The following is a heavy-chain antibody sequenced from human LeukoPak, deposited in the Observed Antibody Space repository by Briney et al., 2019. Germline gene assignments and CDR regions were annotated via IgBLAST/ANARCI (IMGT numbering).Heavy chain of an antibody. V-gene: IGHV3-23*01. J-gene: IGHJ4*02. CDR3: AKDLDSSGCLDY. Sequence: PGGSLRLSCAVSGFTFSSYAMSWVRQAPGKGLEWVSAISGSGGSTYYADSVKGRFTISRDNSKNTLYLQMNSLRAEDTAVYYCAKDLDSSGCLDYWGQGTLVTVSS. D-gene: IGHD3-22*01. CDR1: GFTFSSYA. CDR2: ISGSGGST.